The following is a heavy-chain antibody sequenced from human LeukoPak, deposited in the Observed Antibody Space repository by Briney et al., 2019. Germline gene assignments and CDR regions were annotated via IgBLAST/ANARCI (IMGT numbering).Heavy chain of an antibody. Sequence: ASVKVSCKASRYTFTSYDINWVRQATGQGLEWMGWMNPNSGNTGYAQKFQGRVTMTRNTSISTAYMELSSLRSEDTAVYYCARGRGLLWFGELFRWSPYYYGMDVWGQGTTVTVSS. V-gene: IGHV1-8*01. D-gene: IGHD3-10*01. CDR1: RYTFTSYD. CDR3: ARGRGLLWFGELFRWSPYYYGMDV. CDR2: MNPNSGNT. J-gene: IGHJ6*02.